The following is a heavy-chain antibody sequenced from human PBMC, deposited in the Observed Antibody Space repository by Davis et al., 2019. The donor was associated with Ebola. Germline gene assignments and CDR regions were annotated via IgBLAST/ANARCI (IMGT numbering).Heavy chain of an antibody. D-gene: IGHD3-10*01. CDR3: ARAPTWSQINYYCFDY. Sequence: ASVKVSCKASGYTFTSYGISWVRQAPGQGLEWMGWISAYNGNTNYAQKFQGRVTMTTDTSTSTAYMELRSLRSDDTAVYYCARAPTWSQINYYCFDYWGQGTLVTVSS. V-gene: IGHV1-18*04. CDR1: GYTFTSYG. J-gene: IGHJ4*02. CDR2: ISAYNGNT.